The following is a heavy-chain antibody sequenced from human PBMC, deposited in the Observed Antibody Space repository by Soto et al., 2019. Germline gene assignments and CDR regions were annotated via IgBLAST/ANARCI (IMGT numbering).Heavy chain of an antibody. V-gene: IGHV5-51*01. CDR3: ARHVRSSGWDPGAFDI. CDR1: EYSFTSYW. CDR2: IYPGDSDT. J-gene: IGHJ3*02. Sequence: GESMKVSWKGSEYSFTSYWGGWMRQINGKGLEWMGIIYPGDSDTRYSPSFQGQVTISADKSISTAYLQWSSLKASDTAMYYCARHVRSSGWDPGAFDIWGKGSMVTVSS. D-gene: IGHD6-19*01.